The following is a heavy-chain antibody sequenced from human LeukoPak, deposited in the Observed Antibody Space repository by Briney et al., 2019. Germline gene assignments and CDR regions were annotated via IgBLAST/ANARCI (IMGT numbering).Heavy chain of an antibody. Sequence: GGSLRLSCAASGFTFGGYWMHWVRQAPGKGLVWVSRIKSDGSSTSYADSVKGRFTISRDNAKNTLYLQMNSLRAEDTAVYYCARSDCFDPWGQGTLVTVSS. CDR1: GFTFGGYW. V-gene: IGHV3-74*01. CDR3: ARSDCFDP. J-gene: IGHJ5*02. CDR2: IKSDGSST.